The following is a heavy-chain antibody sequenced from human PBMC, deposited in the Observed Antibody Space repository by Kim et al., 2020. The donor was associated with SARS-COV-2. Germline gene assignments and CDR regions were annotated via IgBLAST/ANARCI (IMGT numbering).Heavy chain of an antibody. J-gene: IGHJ6*02. CDR3: ARPKTGYSSGWYVYYYGMDV. D-gene: IGHD6-19*01. CDR1: GFTFSSYS. CDR2: ISSSSSTI. Sequence: GGSLRLSCAASGFTFSSYSMNWVRQAPGKGLEWVSYISSSSSTIYYADSVKGRFTISRDNAKNSLYLQMNSLRAEDTAVYYCARPKTGYSSGWYVYYYGMDVWGQGTTVTVSS. V-gene: IGHV3-48*04.